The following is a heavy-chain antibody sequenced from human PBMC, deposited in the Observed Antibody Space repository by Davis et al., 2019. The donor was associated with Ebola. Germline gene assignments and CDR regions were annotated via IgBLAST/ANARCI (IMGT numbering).Heavy chain of an antibody. J-gene: IGHJ3*02. CDR3: VRPYGSIGATFDI. CDR2: IYYRGST. CDR1: AGSVSSSSYY. V-gene: IGHV4-39*01. Sequence: MPSETLSLTRPFSAGSVSSSSYYWGWIRQPPGEGLEYIGDIYYRGSTYYHPSLGSRIAISLDTSRNQFSLKLSSVTAADTAVYYCVRPYGSIGATFDIWGQGTTVIVSS. D-gene: IGHD3-10*01.